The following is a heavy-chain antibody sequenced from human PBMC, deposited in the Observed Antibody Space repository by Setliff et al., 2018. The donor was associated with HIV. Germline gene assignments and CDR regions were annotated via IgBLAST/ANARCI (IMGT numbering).Heavy chain of an antibody. CDR1: GGSFSAYY. V-gene: IGHV4-34*01. CDR2: INPGGSA. J-gene: IGHJ4*02. D-gene: IGHD2-15*01. Sequence: PSETLSLTCAVYGGSFSAYYWSWVRQPPEKGLEWIGEINPGGSATYNPSLKSRVTISVDTSKNQFSLKLNTVTAADTAIYYCVLLEVPFIEGIAPPLWGQGSLVTVS. CDR3: VLLEVPFIEGIAPPL.